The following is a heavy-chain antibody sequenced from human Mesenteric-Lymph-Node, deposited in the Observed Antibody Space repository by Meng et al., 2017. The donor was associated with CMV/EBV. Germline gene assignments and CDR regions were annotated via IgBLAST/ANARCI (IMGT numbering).Heavy chain of an antibody. CDR2: IFHSGKT. Sequence: SGGSISSNDWWSWVRQTPGKGLEWIGEIFHSGKTNYNPSLKSRVSISVDNSKKQFSLNLTSVTAADTAVYYCARDVTTAHNNWFDPWGQGTLVTVSS. V-gene: IGHV4-4*02. CDR1: GGSISSNDW. D-gene: IGHD1-1*01. J-gene: IGHJ5*02. CDR3: ARDVTTAHNNWFDP.